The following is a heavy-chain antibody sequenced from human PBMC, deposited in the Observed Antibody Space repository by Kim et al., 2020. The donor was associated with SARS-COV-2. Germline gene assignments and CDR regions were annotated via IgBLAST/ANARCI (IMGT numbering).Heavy chain of an antibody. V-gene: IGHV3-53*04. D-gene: IGHD3-10*01. J-gene: IGHJ4*02. CDR3: AITTYYYGSGSGYFEH. Sequence: ESVKGPFTIARHTSNNTLYLQMNSLRPEDTAVYYCAITTYYYGSGSGYFEHWGQGALVTVSS.